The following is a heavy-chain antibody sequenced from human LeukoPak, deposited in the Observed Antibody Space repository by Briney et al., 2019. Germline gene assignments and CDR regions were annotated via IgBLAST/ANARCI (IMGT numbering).Heavy chain of an antibody. CDR3: AKSDYYYGSGSYYKPPFDY. CDR2: ISISGGST. D-gene: IGHD3-10*01. CDR1: GFTFSSYA. J-gene: IGHJ4*02. Sequence: GGSLRLSWAASGFTFSSYAMSWVRQAPGKGLEWVSTISISGGSTYYADSVKGRFTISRDNSKNTLYLQMNSLRAEDTAVYYCAKSDYYYGSGSYYKPPFDYWGQGTLVTVSS. V-gene: IGHV3-23*01.